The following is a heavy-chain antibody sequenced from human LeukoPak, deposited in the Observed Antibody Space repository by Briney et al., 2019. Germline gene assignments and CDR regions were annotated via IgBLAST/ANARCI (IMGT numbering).Heavy chain of an antibody. Sequence: SVKVSCKASGGTFGSYAISWVRQAPGQGLEWMGRIIPIFGTANYAQKFQGRVTITTDESTSTAYMELSSLRSEDTAVYYCARSEQQLVNFDYWGQGTLVTVSS. J-gene: IGHJ4*02. D-gene: IGHD6-13*01. V-gene: IGHV1-69*05. CDR2: IIPIFGTA. CDR3: ARSEQQLVNFDY. CDR1: GGTFGSYA.